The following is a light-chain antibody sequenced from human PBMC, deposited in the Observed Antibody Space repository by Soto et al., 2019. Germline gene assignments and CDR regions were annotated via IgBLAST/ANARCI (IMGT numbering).Light chain of an antibody. V-gene: IGKV3-15*01. CDR3: QQYNNWPPELT. J-gene: IGKJ4*01. CDR2: GAS. CDR1: QSVSSN. Sequence: ERVMTQSPATLSVSPGERATLSCRASQSVSSNLAWYQQKPGQAPRLLIYGASTRATGIPARFSGSGSGTEFTPTISSLQSEDFAVYYCQQYNNWPPELTFGGGTKV.